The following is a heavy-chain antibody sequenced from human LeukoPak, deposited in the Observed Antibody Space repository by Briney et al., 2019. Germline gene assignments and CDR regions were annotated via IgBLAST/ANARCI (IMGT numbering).Heavy chain of an antibody. CDR2: ISYDGSNK. CDR3: ARTYSSELVFDY. J-gene: IGHJ4*02. D-gene: IGHD6-19*01. V-gene: IGHV3-30-3*01. Sequence: GGSLRLSCAASGFTFSGYAMHWVRQAPGKGLEWVAVISYDGSNKYYADSVKGRFTISRDNSKNTLYLQMNSLRAEDTAVYYCARTYSSELVFDYWGQGTLVTVSS. CDR1: GFTFSGYA.